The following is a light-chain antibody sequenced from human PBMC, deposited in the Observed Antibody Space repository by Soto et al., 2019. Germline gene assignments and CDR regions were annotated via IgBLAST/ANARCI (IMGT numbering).Light chain of an antibody. Sequence: EIVLTQSPATLSLSPGERGTLSCRASQSINRHLAWYRQKPGQAPRLLIYDASNRATGIPARFSGSGSGTDFTLTISSLEPEDFGVYYCQQRSNWPPVTFGGGTKVDIK. J-gene: IGKJ4*01. CDR3: QQRSNWPPVT. CDR1: QSINRH. CDR2: DAS. V-gene: IGKV3-11*01.